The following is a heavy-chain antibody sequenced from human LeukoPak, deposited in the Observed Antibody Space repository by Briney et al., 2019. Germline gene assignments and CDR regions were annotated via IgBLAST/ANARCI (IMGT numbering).Heavy chain of an antibody. V-gene: IGHV4-34*01. CDR2: VSRYGRA. J-gene: IGHJ2*01. Sequence: SETLSLTCAVYGGSFSGYYWSWIRQPPGKGLEWIGEVSRYGRANSNPSLKSRVKMSLDTAKNQFSLSLSSVTAADTAVYYCARLDQLVYDNWYFDLWGRGTLVTVSS. CDR3: ARLDQLVYDNWYFDL. D-gene: IGHD2-8*01. CDR1: GGSFSGYY.